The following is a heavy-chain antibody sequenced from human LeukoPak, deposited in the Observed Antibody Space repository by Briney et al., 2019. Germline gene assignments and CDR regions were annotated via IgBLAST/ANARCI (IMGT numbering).Heavy chain of an antibody. CDR3: ARDIYSSSSGNWFDP. Sequence: PSETLSLNCTVSGGSISSYYWSWIRQPPGKGLEWIGYIYYSGSTNYNPSLKSRVTISVDTSKNQFSLKLSSVTAADTAVYYCARDIYSSSSGNWFDPWGQGTLVTVSS. CDR2: IYYSGST. V-gene: IGHV4-59*01. CDR1: GGSISSYY. J-gene: IGHJ5*02. D-gene: IGHD6-6*01.